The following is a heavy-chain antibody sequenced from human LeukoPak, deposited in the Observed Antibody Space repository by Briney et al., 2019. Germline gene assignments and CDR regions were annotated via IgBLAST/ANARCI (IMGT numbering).Heavy chain of an antibody. CDR1: GFTFSSYA. V-gene: IGHV3-23*01. CDR2: ISGSGGST. D-gene: IGHD3-3*01. J-gene: IGHJ6*04. Sequence: GGSLRLSCAASGFTFSSYAMSWVRQAPGKGLEWVSAISGSGGSTYYADSVKGRFTISRDNAKNSLYLQMNSLRAEDTAVYYCARAMYYDFWSGYYTGTDVWGKGTTVTVSS. CDR3: ARAMYYDFWSGYYTGTDV.